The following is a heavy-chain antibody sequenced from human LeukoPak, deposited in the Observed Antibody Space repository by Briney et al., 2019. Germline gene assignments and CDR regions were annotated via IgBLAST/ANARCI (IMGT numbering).Heavy chain of an antibody. Sequence: GGSLRLSCTASGFTFGDYVMSWVRQAPGKGLEWVGFIRSKAYGGTTEYAASVKGRFTISRDDSKSIAYLQMNSLKTEDTAVYYCTVTAAPGKRIWLDPWGQGTLVIVSS. CDR1: GFTFGDYV. CDR3: TVTAAPGKRIWLDP. J-gene: IGHJ5*02. V-gene: IGHV3-49*04. CDR2: IRSKAYGGTT. D-gene: IGHD6-13*01.